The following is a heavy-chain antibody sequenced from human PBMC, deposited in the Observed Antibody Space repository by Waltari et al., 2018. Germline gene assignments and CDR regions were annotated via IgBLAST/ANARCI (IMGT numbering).Heavy chain of an antibody. CDR3: EMRITMVQGVINPRGMDV. Sequence: QVQLVQSGAEVKKPGSSVKVSCKASGGTFSSYAISWVRQAPGQGLEWMGRIIPIFGKANDAQKFQGRVTITAEKSTSTAYMELSSLRSEDTAVYYCEMRITMVQGVINPRGMDVWGQGTTVTVSS. CDR2: IIPIFGKA. V-gene: IGHV1-69*02. CDR1: GGTFSSYA. D-gene: IGHD3-10*01. J-gene: IGHJ6*02.